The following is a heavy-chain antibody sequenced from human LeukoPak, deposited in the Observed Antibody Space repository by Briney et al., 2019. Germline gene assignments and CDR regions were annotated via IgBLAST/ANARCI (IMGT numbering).Heavy chain of an antibody. J-gene: IGHJ3*02. CDR3: TTFDYAAFLI. D-gene: IGHD4/OR15-4a*01. CDR1: GFTSSNAW. CDR2: IKSKTDGGTR. V-gene: IGHV3-15*01. Sequence: GGSLRLSCAVSGFTSSNAWMSWVRQAPGKGLEWVGRIKSKTDGGTRDYAAPVKGRFTISRDDSKNTLYLQMNSLKAEDTAVYYCTTFDYAAFLIWGQGTMVTVSS.